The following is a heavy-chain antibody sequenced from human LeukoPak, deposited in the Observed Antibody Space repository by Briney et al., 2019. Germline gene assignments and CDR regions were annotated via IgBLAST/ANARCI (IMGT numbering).Heavy chain of an antibody. CDR3: ARDQSTTGAFDI. J-gene: IGHJ3*02. CDR2: IIPIFGTA. D-gene: IGHD1-1*01. V-gene: IGHV1-69*13. CDR1: GGTFSSYA. Sequence: GASVKVSCKASGGTFSSYAISWVRQAPGQGLEWMGGIIPIFGTANYAQKFQGRVTITADESTSTAYMELSSLRSEDTAVYYCARDQSTTGAFDIWGQGPMVTVSS.